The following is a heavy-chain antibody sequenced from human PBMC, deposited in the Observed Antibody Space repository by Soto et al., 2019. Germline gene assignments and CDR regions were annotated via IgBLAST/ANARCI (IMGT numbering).Heavy chain of an antibody. V-gene: IGHV3-23*01. CDR2: ISGSGGST. CDR1: GLTFSSYA. CDR3: AKDSPYHYDSSGYGPRY. D-gene: IGHD3-22*01. J-gene: IGHJ4*02. Sequence: PGGSLKLSCAASGLTFSSYAMSWVRQAPGKGLEWVSAISGSGGSTYYADSVKGRFTISRDNSKSTLYLQMNSLRAEDTAVSYCAKDSPYHYDSSGYGPRYWGQGT.